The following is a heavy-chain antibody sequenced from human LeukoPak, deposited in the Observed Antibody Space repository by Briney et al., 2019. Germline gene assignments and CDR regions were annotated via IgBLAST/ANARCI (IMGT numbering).Heavy chain of an antibody. CDR1: GFYINSYW. CDR3: ARDFTMVTVDY. CDR2: INQDGSQT. J-gene: IGHJ4*02. V-gene: IGHV3-7*05. D-gene: IGHD4-23*01. Sequence: GGSLRLSCVASGFYINSYWMSWVRRAPGKGLEWVANINQDGSQTYYVDSVEGRFIVSRDNTKNSLYLQVNSLRAEDTAVYYCARDFTMVTVDYWGQGTLVTVSS.